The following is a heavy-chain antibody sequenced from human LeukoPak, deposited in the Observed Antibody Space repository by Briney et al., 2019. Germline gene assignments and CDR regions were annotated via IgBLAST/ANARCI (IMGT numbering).Heavy chain of an antibody. Sequence: PSETLSLTCTVSSGSISSSTFYWGWIRQPAGKGLEWIGRIYTSGSTNYNPSLKSRVTVSVDTSKNQFSLKLSSVTAADTAVYYRARVVLAVNYDFWSGYYFHYYYMDVWGKGTTVTVSS. CDR1: SGSISSSTFY. CDR3: ARVVLAVNYDFWSGYYFHYYYMDV. J-gene: IGHJ6*03. V-gene: IGHV4-61*02. CDR2: IYTSGST. D-gene: IGHD3-3*01.